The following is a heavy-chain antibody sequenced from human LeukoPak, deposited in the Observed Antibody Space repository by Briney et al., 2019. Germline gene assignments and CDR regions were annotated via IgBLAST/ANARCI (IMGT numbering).Heavy chain of an antibody. D-gene: IGHD3-9*01. CDR2: IWYDGSNK. Sequence: TGGSLRLSCAASGFTFSNYGMHWVRQAPGKGLEWVAVIWYDGSNKYYVDSVKGRFTISRDNSKNTLYLQMNSLRAEDTALYYCAKDYDDKFDYWGQGTLVTVSS. CDR3: AKDYDDKFDY. J-gene: IGHJ4*02. CDR1: GFTFSNYG. V-gene: IGHV3-30*02.